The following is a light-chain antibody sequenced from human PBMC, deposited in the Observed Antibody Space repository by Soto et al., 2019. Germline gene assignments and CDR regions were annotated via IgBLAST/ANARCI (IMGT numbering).Light chain of an antibody. Sequence: DIVLTQSPGTLSLSPGDRATLSCRASQSDGSNYLAWYQQKPGQAPRLLIYGTSSRAAGIPDRFTGSGSGTDFTPTISRLESEDSAVYYCQQYSSWPPWTFGQGTKVDIK. J-gene: IGKJ1*01. CDR1: QSDGSNY. CDR2: GTS. V-gene: IGKV3-20*01. CDR3: QQYSSWPPWT.